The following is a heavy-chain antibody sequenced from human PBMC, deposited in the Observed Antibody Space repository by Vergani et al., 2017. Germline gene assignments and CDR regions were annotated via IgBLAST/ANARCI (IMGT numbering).Heavy chain of an antibody. D-gene: IGHD3-3*01. CDR2: ISGSGGST. CDR3: AKGGHDFWSGYSFDY. J-gene: IGHJ4*02. CDR1: GFTFSSYA. V-gene: IGHV3-23*01. Sequence: EVQLLESGGGLVQPGGSLRLSCAASGFTFSSYAMSWVRQAPGKGLEWVSAISGSGGSTSYADSVKGRFTISRDNSKNTLYLQMNSLRAEDTAVYYCAKGGHDFWSGYSFDYWGQGTLVTVSS.